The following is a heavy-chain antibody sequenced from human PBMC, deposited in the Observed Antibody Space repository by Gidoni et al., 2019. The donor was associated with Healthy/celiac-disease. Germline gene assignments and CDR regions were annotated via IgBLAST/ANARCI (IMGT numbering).Heavy chain of an antibody. CDR3: ARVRGYCSGGSCHPHYYYYGMDV. V-gene: IGHV3-7*01. J-gene: IGHJ6*02. D-gene: IGHD2-15*01. Sequence: EVQPVASGGGLVQPGGSPRLSCAASGFTFSSYWMSWVRPTPGKGLEWVANIKQDGSEKYYVDSGKGRFTISRDNAKNSLYLQMNSLRAEDTAVYYCARVRGYCSGGSCHPHYYYYGMDVWGQGTTVTVSS. CDR1: GFTFSSYW. CDR2: IKQDGSEK.